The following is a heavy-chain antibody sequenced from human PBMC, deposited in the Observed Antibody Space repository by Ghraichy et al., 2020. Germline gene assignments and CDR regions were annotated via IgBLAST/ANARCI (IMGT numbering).Heavy chain of an antibody. J-gene: IGHJ1*01. V-gene: IGHV3-30*04. CDR1: GFSFSTYA. Sequence: GGSLRLSCAASGFSFSTYAMNWVRQAPGKGLEWVAIISYDGTNKYYTDSVKGRFTISRDNSNNTLYLQMNTLRAEDTAFYYCARSGDILTGYYTPAAEYFQNWGQGTLVTVSS. D-gene: IGHD3-9*01. CDR3: ARSGDILTGYYTPAAEYFQN. CDR2: ISYDGTNK.